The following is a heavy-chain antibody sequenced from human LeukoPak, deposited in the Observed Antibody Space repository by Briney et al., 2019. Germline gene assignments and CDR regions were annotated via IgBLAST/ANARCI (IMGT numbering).Heavy chain of an antibody. J-gene: IGHJ4*02. Sequence: GGSLRLSCADSGFLLNNSWMAWVRQAPGRGLEWLANINQDGSAKTCVDSVKGRFTISRDNAKNSLYLQMNSLRAEDTAMYYCARDSGYNAFDYWGQGTLVTVSS. V-gene: IGHV3-7*05. CDR3: ARDSGYNAFDY. D-gene: IGHD5-12*01. CDR2: INQDGSAK. CDR1: GFLLNNSW.